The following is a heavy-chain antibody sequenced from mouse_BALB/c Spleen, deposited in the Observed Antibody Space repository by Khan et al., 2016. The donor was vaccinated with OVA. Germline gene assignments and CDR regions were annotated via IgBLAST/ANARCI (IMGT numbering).Heavy chain of an antibody. CDR1: GYTFTAYD. Sequence: QVQLQQSGPELVKPGALVKISCKASGYTFTAYDINWVKQRPGQGLEWIGWIYPGDGSTKYNENFKGKATLTADNSSHTDYMQLSSLTSEKSAVYVCAREGVGGGGMDYWDQGTSVSVSS. V-gene: IGHV1S56*01. CDR3: AREGVGGGGMDY. CDR2: IYPGDGST. J-gene: IGHJ4*01. D-gene: IGHD1-1*01.